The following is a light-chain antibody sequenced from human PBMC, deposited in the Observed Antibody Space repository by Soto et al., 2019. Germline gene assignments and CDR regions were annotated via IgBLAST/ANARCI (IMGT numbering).Light chain of an antibody. Sequence: EVVWTQSPSTLSLSPGERSTLACMASQSVSSYLAWYQQKPGQAPRLLIYDASNRATGIPARFSGSGSGTDFTLTISSLEPEDFAVYYCQQRSSWLWTFGQGTKVDIK. V-gene: IGKV3-11*01. CDR1: QSVSSY. CDR2: DAS. J-gene: IGKJ1*01. CDR3: QQRSSWLWT.